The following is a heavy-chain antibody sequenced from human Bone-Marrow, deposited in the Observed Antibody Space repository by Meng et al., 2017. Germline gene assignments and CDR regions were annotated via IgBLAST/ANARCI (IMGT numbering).Heavy chain of an antibody. D-gene: IGHD3-22*01. Sequence: GGSLRLSCAASGFTFSSYAMHWVRQAPGKGLEWVAVISYDGSNKYYADSVKGRFTISRDNSKNTLYLQMNSLRAEDTAVYYCAANYYYDSTAYYRDYWGLGTLVTVSS. CDR3: AANYYYDSTAYYRDY. J-gene: IGHJ4*02. V-gene: IGHV3-30*01. CDR2: ISYDGSNK. CDR1: GFTFSSYA.